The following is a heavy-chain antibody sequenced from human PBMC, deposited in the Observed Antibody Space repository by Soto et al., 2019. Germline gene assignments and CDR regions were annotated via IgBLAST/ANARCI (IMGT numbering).Heavy chain of an antibody. Sequence: PGGSLRLSCAASGFTFSSYWMSWVRQAPGKGLEWVANIKQDGSEKYYVDSVKGRFTISRDNAKNSLYLQMNSLRAEDTAVYYCASEGPPPGNYYYGMDVWGQGTTVTVSS. D-gene: IGHD3-10*01. CDR1: GFTFSSYW. CDR2: IKQDGSEK. V-gene: IGHV3-7*01. J-gene: IGHJ6*02. CDR3: ASEGPPPGNYYYGMDV.